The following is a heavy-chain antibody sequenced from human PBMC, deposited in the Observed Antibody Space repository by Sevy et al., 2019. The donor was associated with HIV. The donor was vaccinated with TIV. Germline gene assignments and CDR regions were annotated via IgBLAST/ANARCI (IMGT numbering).Heavy chain of an antibody. J-gene: IGHJ4*02. V-gene: IGHV3-21*01. CDR3: ARERDLRDYFHY. CDR1: GFTFSSYS. CDR2: ISSSSSYI. Sequence: GGSLRLSCAASGFTFSSYSMNWVRQAPGKGLEWVSSISSSSSYIYYAYSVKGRFTISRDNAKNSLYLQMNSLRAEDTAVYYCARERDLRDYFHYWGQGTLVTVSS.